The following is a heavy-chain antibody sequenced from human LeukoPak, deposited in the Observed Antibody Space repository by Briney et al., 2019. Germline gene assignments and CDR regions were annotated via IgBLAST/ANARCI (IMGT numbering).Heavy chain of an antibody. J-gene: IGHJ4*02. CDR2: IKQDGTEK. V-gene: IGHV3-7*03. D-gene: IGHD4-11*01. Sequence: GGSLRLSCAASGFTFSSYWMSWVRQAPGRGLEWVASIKQDGTEKHYVDSVKGRFTISKDNAKNSLYLQMNSLRAEDTAVYYCAREDHSNYEYWGQGTLVTVSS. CDR1: GFTFSSYW. CDR3: AREDHSNYEY.